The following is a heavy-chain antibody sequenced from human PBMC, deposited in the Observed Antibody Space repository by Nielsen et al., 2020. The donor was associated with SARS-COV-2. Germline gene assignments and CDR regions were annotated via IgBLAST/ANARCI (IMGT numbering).Heavy chain of an antibody. CDR2: IYYSGST. V-gene: IGHV4-31*02. J-gene: IGHJ5*02. Sequence: RQAPGKGLEWIGYIYYSGSTYYNPSLKSRVTISVDTSKNQFSLKLSSVTAADTAVYYCARDRAGGFDPWGQGTPVTVSS. CDR3: ARDRAGGFDP.